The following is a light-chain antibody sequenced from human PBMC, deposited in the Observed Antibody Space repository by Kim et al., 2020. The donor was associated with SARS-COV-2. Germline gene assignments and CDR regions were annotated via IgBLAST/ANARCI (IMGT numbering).Light chain of an antibody. CDR1: QSVSSY. J-gene: IGKJ5*01. V-gene: IGKV3-15*01. CDR3: QKYNNWPIT. CDR2: GAS. Sequence: EIVMTQSPATLSVSPGERATLSCRTSQSVSSYLAWYQQKPGQAPRLLFYGASTRATGIPTRFSGSGSGSEFTLTISSLQSEDFAVYYCQKYNNWPITFGQGTRLEIK.